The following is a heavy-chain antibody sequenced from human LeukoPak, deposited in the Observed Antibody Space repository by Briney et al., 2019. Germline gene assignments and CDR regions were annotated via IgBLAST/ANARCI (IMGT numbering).Heavy chain of an antibody. Sequence: GGSLRLSCAPSGFTFSSYAMSWVRQAPGKGLEWVSAISGSGGSTYYADSVKGRFTISRDNSKNTLYLQMNSLRAEDTAVYYCARAGYYYDSSGYRTRGAFDIWGQGTMVTVSS. V-gene: IGHV3-23*01. CDR1: GFTFSSYA. D-gene: IGHD3-22*01. J-gene: IGHJ3*02. CDR2: ISGSGGST. CDR3: ARAGYYYDSSGYRTRGAFDI.